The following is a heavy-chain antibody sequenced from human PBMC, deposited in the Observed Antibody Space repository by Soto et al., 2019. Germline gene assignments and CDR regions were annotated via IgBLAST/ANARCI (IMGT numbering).Heavy chain of an antibody. V-gene: IGHV2-26*01. CDR2: IFSNDEK. CDR1: GFSLSNARMG. J-gene: IGHJ6*02. CDR3: ARSIAVARSYYSGMDV. D-gene: IGHD6-19*01. Sequence: QVTLKESGPVLVKPTETLTLTCTVSGFSLSNARMGVSWIRQPPGKALEWLAHIFSNDEKSYSTSLKSRLTISKDTSKSQVVLTMTNMDPVDTATYYCARSIAVARSYYSGMDVWGQGTTVTVSS.